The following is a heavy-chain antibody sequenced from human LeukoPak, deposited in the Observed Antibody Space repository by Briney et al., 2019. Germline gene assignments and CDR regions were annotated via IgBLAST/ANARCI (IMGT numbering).Heavy chain of an antibody. CDR3: ARVFVGYCSSTSCYSLDP. D-gene: IGHD2-2*01. CDR1: GFTFSSYN. V-gene: IGHV3-21*01. Sequence: GGSLRLSCAASGFTFSSYNMNWVRQAPGKGLEWVSSTSSSSSYIYFADSVRGRFTISRDNANNSLYLQMNSLRAEDTAVYYCARVFVGYCSSTSCYSLDPWGQGTLVTVSS. CDR2: TSSSSSYI. J-gene: IGHJ5*02.